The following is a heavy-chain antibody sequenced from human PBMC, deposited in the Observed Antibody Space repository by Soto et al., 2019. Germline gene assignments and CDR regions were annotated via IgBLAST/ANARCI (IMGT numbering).Heavy chain of an antibody. D-gene: IGHD2-8*02. V-gene: IGHV4-31*03. CDR3: AGTYCTSSGCDNWFDP. CDR1: GGSIRSAGHY. Sequence: PSETLSLTCTVSGGSIRSAGHYWSWIRQHPGKGLEWIGYINDSGSTFYNPSLRSRLNISVDTSENQFSLRLTSVTASDTAMYYCAGTYCTSSGCDNWFDPWGQGTLVTVSS. J-gene: IGHJ5*02. CDR2: INDSGST.